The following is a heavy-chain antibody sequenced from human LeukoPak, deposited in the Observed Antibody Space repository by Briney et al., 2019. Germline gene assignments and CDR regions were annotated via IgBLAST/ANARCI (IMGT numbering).Heavy chain of an antibody. J-gene: IGHJ4*02. V-gene: IGHV3-33*01. D-gene: IGHD4-17*01. CDR1: GFTFSSYG. CDR2: IWYDGSNK. Sequence: GGSLRLSCAASGFTFSSYGMHWVRQAPGKGLEGVAVIWYDGSNKYYADSVKGRFTISRDNSKNTLYLQMNSLRTEDTAVYYCARDPPSYGTFDYWGQGTLVTVSS. CDR3: ARDPPSYGTFDY.